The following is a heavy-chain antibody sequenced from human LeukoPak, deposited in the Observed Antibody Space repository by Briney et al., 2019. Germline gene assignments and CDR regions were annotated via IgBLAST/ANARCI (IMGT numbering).Heavy chain of an antibody. CDR3: ARGGSSSLDY. CDR2: IYYSGST. CDR1: GGSISSGGYY. V-gene: IGHV4-31*03. J-gene: IGHJ4*02. D-gene: IGHD6-13*01. Sequence: PSETLSLTCTVSGGSISSGGYYWSWIRQHSGKGLEWIGYIYYSGSTYYNPSLKSRVTISVDTSKNQFSLKLSSVTAADTAVYYCARGGSSSLDYWGQGTLVTVSS.